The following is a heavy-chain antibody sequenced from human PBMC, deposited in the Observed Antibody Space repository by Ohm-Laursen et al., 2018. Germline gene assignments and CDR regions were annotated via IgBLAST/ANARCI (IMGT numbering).Heavy chain of an antibody. CDR3: ARDAPNYKTISGVVTALGMDV. J-gene: IGHJ6*02. CDR2: ISFSGSHI. Sequence: SLRLSCAASGLTLKSYSMNWVRQAPGKGLEWVSSISFSGSHIYYADSVKGRLTISRDNAKTTLYLQMNSLRAEDTAVYYCARDAPNYKTISGVVTALGMDVWGQGTTVTVSS. V-gene: IGHV3-21*01. D-gene: IGHD3-3*01. CDR1: GLTLKSYS.